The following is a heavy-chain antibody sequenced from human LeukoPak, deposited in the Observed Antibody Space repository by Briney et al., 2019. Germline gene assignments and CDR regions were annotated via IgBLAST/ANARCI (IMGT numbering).Heavy chain of an antibody. CDR2: ISTSGRII. J-gene: IGHJ6*02. CDR3: ATYMVRGVITPKNYYYGMDV. CDR1: GFTFSDSY. V-gene: IGHV3-11*01. D-gene: IGHD3-10*01. Sequence: GGSLRLSCAASGFTFSDSYMSWIRQAPGKGLEWVSYISTSGRIIYYADSVKGRFTISRDNAKNSLYLQMNSLRAEDTAVYYCATYMVRGVITPKNYYYGMDVWGQGTTVTVSS.